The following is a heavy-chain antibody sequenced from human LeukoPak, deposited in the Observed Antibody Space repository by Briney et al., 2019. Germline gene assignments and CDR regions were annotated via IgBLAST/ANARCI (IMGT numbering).Heavy chain of an antibody. CDR2: ISSSSIYI. D-gene: IGHD1-26*01. V-gene: IGHV3-21*01. Sequence: GGSLRLSCAASGFTFSIYSMICVRQAPGKGLEWVSSISSSSIYIFYTHSVKGRFTISRDNTKNSLYLQMNSLRAEDTAVYYCARDQEVKIVGAPPGYWGQGTLVTVSS. CDR1: GFTFSIYS. CDR3: ARDQEVKIVGAPPGY. J-gene: IGHJ4*02.